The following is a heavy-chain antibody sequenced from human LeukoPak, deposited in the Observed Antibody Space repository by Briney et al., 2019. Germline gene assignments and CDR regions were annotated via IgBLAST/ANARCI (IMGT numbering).Heavy chain of an antibody. Sequence: GGSLRLSCAASGFTVSTNSLTWVRQAPGKGLEWVSILYSGGTTFYADSVKGRFTISRDNSNNTLYLQMNSLRAEDTALYYCARVGSVYYVVDYWGQGTLVTVSS. J-gene: IGHJ4*02. D-gene: IGHD5/OR15-5a*01. CDR2: LYSGGTT. CDR3: ARVGSVYYVVDY. CDR1: GFTVSTNS. V-gene: IGHV3-53*01.